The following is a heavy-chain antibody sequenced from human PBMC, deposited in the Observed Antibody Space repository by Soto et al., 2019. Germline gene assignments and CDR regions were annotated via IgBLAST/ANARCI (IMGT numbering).Heavy chain of an antibody. V-gene: IGHV3-53*05. D-gene: IGHD3-3*01. Sequence: SGGSLRLSCAVSGFSVNTHYMTWVRQAPGKGLEWVSLINSDSTGGSTYYADSVKGRFTISRDNSKNTLYLQMNSLRAEDTAVYYCAKDRYLYYDFWSGLTPHYGMDVWGQGTTVTVSS. CDR3: AKDRYLYYDFWSGLTPHYGMDV. J-gene: IGHJ6*02. CDR2: INSDSTGGST. CDR1: GFSVNTHY.